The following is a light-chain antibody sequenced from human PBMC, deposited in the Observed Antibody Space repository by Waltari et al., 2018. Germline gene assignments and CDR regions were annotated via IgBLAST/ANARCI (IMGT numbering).Light chain of an antibody. Sequence: EIVLTPSPGTLSVSPGERATLPCRASQDVGKYLAWYQQRPGQAPSLLLYQASIRATGIPDRFSGSGYGTDFSLTISRLEPEAFAVYYCQKYDFLPATFGQGTTVEIK. J-gene: IGKJ1*01. CDR1: QDVGKY. CDR3: QKYDFLPAT. CDR2: QAS. V-gene: IGKV3-20*01.